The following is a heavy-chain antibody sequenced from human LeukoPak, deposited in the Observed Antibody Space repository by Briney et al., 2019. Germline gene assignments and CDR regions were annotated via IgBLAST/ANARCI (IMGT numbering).Heavy chain of an antibody. J-gene: IGHJ4*02. D-gene: IGHD5-24*01. V-gene: IGHV4-39*07. CDR2: IYYSGST. CDR1: GGSISSSSYY. CDR3: ARGPYRRDGLRY. Sequence: SETLSLTCTVSGGSISSSSYYWGWIRQPPGKGLEWIGSIYYSGSTYYNPSLKSRVTISVDTSKNQFSLKLSSVTAADTAVYYCARGPYRRDGLRYWGQGTLVTVYS.